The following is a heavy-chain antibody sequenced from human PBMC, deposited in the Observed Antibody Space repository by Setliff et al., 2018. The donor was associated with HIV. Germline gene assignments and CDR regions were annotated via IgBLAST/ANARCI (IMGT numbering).Heavy chain of an antibody. CDR2: INVGSGKT. J-gene: IGHJ6*03. D-gene: IGHD6-13*01. CDR1: GNTFTNHA. Sequence: ASVKVSCKASGNTFTNHAMHWVRQAPGQRLEWMGWINVGSGKTQYSQKFQGRLTLTRDTSAITGYMDLSSLTSEDTAVYFCARDLWASNWYPHDWGYMDVWGKGTTVTVSS. CDR3: ARDLWASNWYPHDWGYMDV. V-gene: IGHV1-3*01.